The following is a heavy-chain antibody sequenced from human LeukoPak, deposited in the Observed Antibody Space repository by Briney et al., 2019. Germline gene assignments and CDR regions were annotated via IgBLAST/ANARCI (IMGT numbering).Heavy chain of an antibody. CDR3: AKDPSTVTTGVFDI. CDR2: ISYDGTNK. D-gene: IGHD4-17*01. CDR1: GFTFSSYG. J-gene: IGHJ3*02. V-gene: IGHV3-30*18. Sequence: GRSLRLSCAASGFTFSSYGMHWVRQAPGKGLEWVAVISYDGTNKYYADSVKGRFIMSRDNSENTLYLQMNSLRAEDTAVYYCAKDPSTVTTGVFDIWGQGTMVSVSS.